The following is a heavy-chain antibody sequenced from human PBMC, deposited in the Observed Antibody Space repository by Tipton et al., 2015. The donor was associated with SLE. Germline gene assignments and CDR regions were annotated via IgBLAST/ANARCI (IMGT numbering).Heavy chain of an antibody. J-gene: IGHJ4*02. V-gene: IGHV4-59*01. CDR1: GGSISSYY. Sequence: TLSLTCTVSGGSISSYYWSWIRQPPGKGLEWIGYIYYSGSTNYNPSLKSRVTISVDSSKNQFSLKLSSVTAADTAVYYCARGPPNQQIEAVADYYFDYWGQGTLVTVSS. D-gene: IGHD6-19*01. CDR3: ARGPPNQQIEAVADYYFDY. CDR2: IYYSGST.